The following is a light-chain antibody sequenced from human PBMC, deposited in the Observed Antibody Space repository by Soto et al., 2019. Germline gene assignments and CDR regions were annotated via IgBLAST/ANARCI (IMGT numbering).Light chain of an antibody. CDR1: QSVSSY. V-gene: IGKV3-11*01. CDR3: QQGNTWGGGPIT. Sequence: EIVLTQSPATLSLSPGERATLSCRASQSVSSYLAWYQQKPGQSPRLLIYDASSRATGIPARFSGSGSGTDCTLPISRLAPEDFGGYYWQQGNTWGGGPITFGHGTRLEIK. CDR2: DAS. J-gene: IGKJ5*01.